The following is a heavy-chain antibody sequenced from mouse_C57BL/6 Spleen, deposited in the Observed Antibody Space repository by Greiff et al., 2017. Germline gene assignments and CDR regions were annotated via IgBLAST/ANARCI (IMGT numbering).Heavy chain of an antibody. V-gene: IGHV1-52*01. CDR2: IDPSDSET. CDR3: ASSLTTVVATDWYFDV. Sequence: QVQLKEPGAELVRPGSSVKLSCKASGYTFTSYWMHWVKQRPIQGLEWIGNIDPSDSETHYNQKFKDKATLTVDKSSSTAYMQLSSLTSEDSAVYYCASSLTTVVATDWYFDVWGTGTTVTVSS. CDR1: GYTFTSYW. D-gene: IGHD1-1*01. J-gene: IGHJ1*03.